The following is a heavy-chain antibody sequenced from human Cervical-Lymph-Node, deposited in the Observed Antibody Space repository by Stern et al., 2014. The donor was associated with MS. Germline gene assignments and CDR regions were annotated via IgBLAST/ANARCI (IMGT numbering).Heavy chain of an antibody. V-gene: IGHV1-69*06. J-gene: IGHJ4*02. CDR1: GDTYA. D-gene: IGHD3-10*01. Sequence: VQLVQSGAEVRKPGSSVKVSCKASGDTYAINWVRQAPGQGLEWIGGIVPVFHSSNYAPKFQGRVTITADTSTNTVYMELNSLKSQDTAIYYCATLGGLKYGYFEYWGQGTLVTVSS. CDR3: ATLGGLKYGYFEY. CDR2: IVPVFHSS.